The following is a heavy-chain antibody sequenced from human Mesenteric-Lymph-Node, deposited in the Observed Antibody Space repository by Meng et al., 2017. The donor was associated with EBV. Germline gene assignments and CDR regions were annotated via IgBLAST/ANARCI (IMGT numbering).Heavy chain of an antibody. V-gene: IGHV6-1*01. CDR3: ARGSGSYYDFDY. CDR2: TYYRSKWYN. Sequence: QVHRRKSGPVLVKPPSTPPLTCAISGDSVSSNSAAWNWIRQSPSRGLEWLGRTYYRSKWYNDYAVSVKSRITINPDTSKNQFSLQLNSVTPEDTAVYYCARGSGSYYDFDYWGQGTLVTVSS. D-gene: IGHD1-26*01. CDR1: GDSVSSNSAA. J-gene: IGHJ4*02.